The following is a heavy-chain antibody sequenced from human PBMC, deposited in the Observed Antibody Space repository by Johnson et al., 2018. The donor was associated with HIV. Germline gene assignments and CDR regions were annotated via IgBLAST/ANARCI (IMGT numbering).Heavy chain of an antibody. J-gene: IGHJ3*01. CDR2: ISWNSCSI. V-gene: IGHV3-9*01. D-gene: IGHD2-15*01. CDR1: GFTFDDYA. Sequence: VQLVESGGGLVQPGRSLRLSCAASGFTFDDYAMHWVRQAPGKGLEWVSGISWNSCSIGYADSVKGRFTISRDNSKNTLYLQMNSLRAEDTALYSCARVGVDDAFDFWGQGTMVTVSS. CDR3: ARVGVDDAFDF.